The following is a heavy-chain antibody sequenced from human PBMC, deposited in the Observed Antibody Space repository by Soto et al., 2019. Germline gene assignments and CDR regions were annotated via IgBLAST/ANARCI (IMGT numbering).Heavy chain of an antibody. J-gene: IGHJ6*02. CDR1: GFTFDDYT. CDR3: AKAPPSTHSWPYYYYGMDV. Sequence: EVQLVESGGVVVQPGGSLRLSCAASGFTFDDYTMHWVRQAPGKGLEWVSLISWDGGSTYYADSVKGRFTISRDNSKNSLYPQINSPRPEDTALYYCAKAPPSTHSWPYYYYGMDVWAQGTTVTVSS. V-gene: IGHV3-43*01. CDR2: ISWDGGST. D-gene: IGHD6-13*01.